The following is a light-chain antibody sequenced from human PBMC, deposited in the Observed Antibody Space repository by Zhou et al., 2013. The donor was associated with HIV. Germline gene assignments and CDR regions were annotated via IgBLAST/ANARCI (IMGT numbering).Light chain of an antibody. CDR1: QGISSY. CDR2: AAS. J-gene: IGKJ2*02. Sequence: DIQLTQSPSFLSASVGDRVTITCRASQGISSYLAWYQQKPGKAPKLLIYAASTLQSGVPSRFSGSGSGTEFTLTISSLQPDDFATYYCQQYNSYQGTFGQGTKLEIK. V-gene: IGKV1-9*01. CDR3: QQYNSYQGT.